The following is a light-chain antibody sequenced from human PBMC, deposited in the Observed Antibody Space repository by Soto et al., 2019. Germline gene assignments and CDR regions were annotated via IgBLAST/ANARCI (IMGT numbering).Light chain of an antibody. J-gene: IGKJ4*01. Sequence: EIVLTQSPATLSLSPGERATLSCRASQSVSSYLAWYQQKPGQAPRLLIYDASNRATGIPARFSGSGSGTDFTLTISSLEPEDFAVSNCQQRSNWPPSLTFGGGTKVEIK. CDR3: QQRSNWPPSLT. V-gene: IGKV3-11*01. CDR2: DAS. CDR1: QSVSSY.